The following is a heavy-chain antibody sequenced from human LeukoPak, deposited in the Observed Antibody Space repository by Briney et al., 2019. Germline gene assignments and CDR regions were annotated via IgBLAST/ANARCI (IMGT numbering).Heavy chain of an antibody. V-gene: IGHV4-59*01. J-gene: IGHJ4*02. Sequence: PSETLALTCTVSGGSISSYYWSWIRQPPGKGLEWIGYIYYNGSTNYNPSLKSRVTISVDTSKNQFSLKLSSVTAADTAVYYCARAVAAHFDYWGQGTLVTVSS. CDR2: IYYNGST. CDR1: GGSISSYY. CDR3: ARAVAAHFDY. D-gene: IGHD6-25*01.